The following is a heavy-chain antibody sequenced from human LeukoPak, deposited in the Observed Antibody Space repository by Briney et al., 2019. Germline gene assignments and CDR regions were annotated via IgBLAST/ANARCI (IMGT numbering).Heavy chain of an antibody. CDR3: ARARPRIAVALTGFPDY. Sequence: GASVKVSCKASGYTFTIYYMHWVRQAPGQGLEWMGIINPSGGSTSYAQKFQGRVTMTRDTSTSTVYMELSSLRSEDTAVYYCARARPRIAVALTGFPDYWGQGTLVTVSS. D-gene: IGHD6-19*01. V-gene: IGHV1-46*01. CDR1: GYTFTIYY. CDR2: INPSGGST. J-gene: IGHJ4*02.